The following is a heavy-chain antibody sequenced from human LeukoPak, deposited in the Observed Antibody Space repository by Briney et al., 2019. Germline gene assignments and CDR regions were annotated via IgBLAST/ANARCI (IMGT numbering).Heavy chain of an antibody. CDR2: INHSGST. CDR3: ARGRYYYDSSGYYPSYYYYYMDV. V-gene: IGHV4-34*01. J-gene: IGHJ6*03. Sequence: SETLSLTCAVYGGSFSGYYWSWIRQPPGKGLEWIGEINHSGSTNYNPSLKSRVTISVDTSKNQFSLKLSSVTAADTAVYYCARGRYYYDSSGYYPSYYYYYMDVWGKGTTVTASS. CDR1: GGSFSGYY. D-gene: IGHD3-22*01.